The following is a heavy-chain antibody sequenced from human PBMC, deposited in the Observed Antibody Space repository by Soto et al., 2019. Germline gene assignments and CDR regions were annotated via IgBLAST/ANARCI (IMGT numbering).Heavy chain of an antibody. V-gene: IGHV3-30-3*01. CDR1: GFTFSSYA. J-gene: IGHJ4*02. D-gene: IGHD6-19*01. CDR2: ISYDGSNK. Sequence: QVQLVESGGGLVKPGGSLRLSCAASGFTFSSYAMHWVRQAPGKGLEWVAVISYDGSNKYYADSVKGRFTISRDNSKNTLYLQMNSLRAEDTAVYYCASWSLIAVSAGIDYWGQGTLVTVSS. CDR3: ASWSLIAVSAGIDY.